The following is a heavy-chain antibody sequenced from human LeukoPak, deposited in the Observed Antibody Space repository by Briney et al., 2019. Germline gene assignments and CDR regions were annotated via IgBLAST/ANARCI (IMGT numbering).Heavy chain of an antibody. CDR2: TYYRSRWYD. V-gene: IGHV6-1*01. CDR1: GDSVSSKNGA. J-gene: IGHJ5*01. Sequence: SQTLSLTCAISGDSVSSKNGAWNWIRQSPSRGLEWLGRTYYRSRWYDEYADSVKGRVTISPDTSKNQFSLHVYSVTPEDTAVYYCARDLGTSGWYTFDFWGQGTLVTVSS. CDR3: ARDLGTSGWYTFDF. D-gene: IGHD6-19*01.